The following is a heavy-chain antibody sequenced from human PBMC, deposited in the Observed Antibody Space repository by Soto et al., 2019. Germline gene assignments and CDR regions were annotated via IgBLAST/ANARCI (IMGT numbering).Heavy chain of an antibody. Sequence: QVQLVQSGAEVKKPGSSVKVSCKASGGTFSSYAISWVRQAPGQGLEWMGGIIPIFGTANYAQKFQGRVTITADESTSTAYMELSSLRSEDTAVYYGASTTTTVTTSDWYFDLWGRGTLVTVSS. J-gene: IGHJ2*01. CDR1: GGTFSSYA. CDR3: ASTTTTVTTSDWYFDL. V-gene: IGHV1-69*01. CDR2: IIPIFGTA. D-gene: IGHD4-17*01.